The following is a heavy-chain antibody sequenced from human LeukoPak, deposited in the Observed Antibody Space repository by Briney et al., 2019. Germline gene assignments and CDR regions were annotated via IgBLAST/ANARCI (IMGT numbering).Heavy chain of an antibody. V-gene: IGHV3-53*05. D-gene: IGHD4-17*01. CDR3: ARDPYNGYYGDDYYYYMDV. Sequence: GGSLRLSCAASGFTVSSNYMSWVRQAPGKGLEWVSVIYSGGSTYYADSVRGRFTISRDNSKNTLYLQMNSLRGEDTAVYYCARDPYNGYYGDDYYYYMDVWGKGTTVTISS. J-gene: IGHJ6*03. CDR2: IYSGGST. CDR1: GFTVSSNY.